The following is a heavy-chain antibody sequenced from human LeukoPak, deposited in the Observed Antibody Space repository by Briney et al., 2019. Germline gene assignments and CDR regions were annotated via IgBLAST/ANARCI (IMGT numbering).Heavy chain of an antibody. Sequence: GGSLRLSCAASGFSFDIYAMSWVRQAPGKGLEWVSTISGSGGSTYYADSVKGRFTISRDNSKNTLYLQMNSLRAEDTAVYYCAKDRDSSGYYYLVWGQGTLVTVSS. CDR1: GFSFDIYA. CDR2: ISGSGGST. V-gene: IGHV3-23*01. J-gene: IGHJ4*02. D-gene: IGHD3-22*01. CDR3: AKDRDSSGYYYLV.